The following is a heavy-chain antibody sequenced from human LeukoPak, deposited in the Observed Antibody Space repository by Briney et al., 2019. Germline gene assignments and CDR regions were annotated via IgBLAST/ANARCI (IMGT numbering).Heavy chain of an antibody. J-gene: IGHJ4*02. CDR3: ARDRYCSGGSCRAGDYFDY. D-gene: IGHD2-15*01. CDR2: IYSDSGT. CDR1: GFTISSNY. Sequence: GGSLRLSCAASGFTISSNYMSWVRQAPGKGLEWVSVIYSDSGTYYADSVKGRFTISRDNSKNTLYLQMNSLRAEDTAVYYCARDRYCSGGSCRAGDYFDYWGQGTLVTVSS. V-gene: IGHV3-53*05.